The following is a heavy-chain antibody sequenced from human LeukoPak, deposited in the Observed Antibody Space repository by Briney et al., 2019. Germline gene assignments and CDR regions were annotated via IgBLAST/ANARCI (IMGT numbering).Heavy chain of an antibody. CDR3: AKSPRAYAFGVVITE. CDR1: GFTFSSYS. CDR2: ISSSSYI. V-gene: IGHV3-21*04. J-gene: IGHJ4*02. Sequence: KPGGSLRLSCAASGFTFSSYSMNWVRQAPGKGLGWVSSISSSSYIYYADSVKGRFTISRDNSKNTLYLQMSSLRAEDTAVYYCAKSPRAYAFGVVITEWGQGTLVTVSS. D-gene: IGHD3-3*01.